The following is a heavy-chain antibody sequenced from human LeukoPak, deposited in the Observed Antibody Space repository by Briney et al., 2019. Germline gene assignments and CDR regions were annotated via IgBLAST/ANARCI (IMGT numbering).Heavy chain of an antibody. D-gene: IGHD3-9*01. Sequence: PSETLSLTCTVSGGPISSYYWSWIRQPPGKGLEWIGYIYYSGSTNYNPSLKSRVTISVDTSKNQFSLKLSSVTAADTAVYYCARDPSGYDILTGYYGDAFDIWGQGTMVTVSS. J-gene: IGHJ3*02. CDR2: IYYSGST. CDR1: GGPISSYY. V-gene: IGHV4-59*01. CDR3: ARDPSGYDILTGYYGDAFDI.